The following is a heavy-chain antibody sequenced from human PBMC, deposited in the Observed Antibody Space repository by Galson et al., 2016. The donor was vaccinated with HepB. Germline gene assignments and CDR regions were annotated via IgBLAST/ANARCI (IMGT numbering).Heavy chain of an antibody. Sequence: SLRLSCAASGFTFSNYGMHWVRQAPGKGLEWVALISYDGINSYYADSLKGRFTISRDNSKNTLYLQMNSLRAEDKGVYYCAKDRLAPPYYYHFMDVWGQGTTVTVSS. CDR2: ISYDGINS. D-gene: IGHD3-16*01. CDR3: AKDRLAPPYYYHFMDV. V-gene: IGHV3-30*18. CDR1: GFTFSNYG. J-gene: IGHJ6*02.